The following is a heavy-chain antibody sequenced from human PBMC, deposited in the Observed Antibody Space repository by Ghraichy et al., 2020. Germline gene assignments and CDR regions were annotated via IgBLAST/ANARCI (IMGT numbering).Heavy chain of an antibody. D-gene: IGHD3-22*01. CDR2: IIPIFGTA. CDR1: GGTFSSYA. V-gene: IGHV1-69*05. Sequence: SVKVSCKASGGTFSSYAISWVRQAPGQGLEWMGGIIPIFGTANYAQKFQGRVTITTDESTSTAYMELSSLRSEDTAVYYCAHDSSGYYRGYWFDPWGQGTLVTVSS. J-gene: IGHJ5*02. CDR3: AHDSSGYYRGYWFDP.